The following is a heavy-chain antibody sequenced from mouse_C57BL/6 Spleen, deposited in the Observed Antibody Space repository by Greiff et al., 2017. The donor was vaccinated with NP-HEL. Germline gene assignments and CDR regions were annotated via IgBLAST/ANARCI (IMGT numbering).Heavy chain of an antibody. CDR1: GYTFTSYW. V-gene: IGHV1-69*01. J-gene: IGHJ1*03. CDR3: ARRDDYDRWYFDV. CDR2: IDPSDSHT. Sequence: QVQLQQPGAELVMPGASVKLSCKASGYTFTSYWMHWVKQRPGQGLEWIGEIDPSDSHTNYNQKFKGKSTLTVDKSSSTAYMQLSSLTSEDSAVYYCARRDDYDRWYFDVWGTGTTVTVSS. D-gene: IGHD2-4*01.